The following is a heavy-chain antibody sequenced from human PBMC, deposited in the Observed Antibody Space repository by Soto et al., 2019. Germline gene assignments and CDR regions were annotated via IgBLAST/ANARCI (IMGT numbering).Heavy chain of an antibody. J-gene: IGHJ6*02. CDR2: ISGYNGNT. Sequence: QVQLVESGAEVKKPGASVKVSCKASGYTFTNYGISWVRQAPGQGLEWMGWISGYNGNTKYAQKSQGRVTMTTDTPTNTAYRDLRSLRSDDTAVYYCARDREYYYDSSGNYYYHYGMDVWGQGTTVTVS. CDR1: GYTFTNYG. CDR3: ARDREYYYDSSGNYYYHYGMDV. V-gene: IGHV1-18*04. D-gene: IGHD3-22*01.